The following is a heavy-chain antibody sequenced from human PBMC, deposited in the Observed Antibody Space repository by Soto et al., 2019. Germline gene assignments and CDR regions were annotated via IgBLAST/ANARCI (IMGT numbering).Heavy chain of an antibody. J-gene: IGHJ5*02. CDR3: ARHPSIAAQGDRFDP. D-gene: IGHD6-6*01. Sequence: GASVKVSCKASGGTFSSYAISWVRQAPGQGLEWMGGIIPIFGTANYAQKFQGRVTITADESTSTAYMELSSLRSEDTAVYYCARHPSIAAQGDRFDPWGQGTLVTVSS. V-gene: IGHV1-69*13. CDR2: IIPIFGTA. CDR1: GGTFSSYA.